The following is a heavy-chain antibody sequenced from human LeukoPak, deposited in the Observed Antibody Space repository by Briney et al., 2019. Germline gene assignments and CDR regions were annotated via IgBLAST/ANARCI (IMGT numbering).Heavy chain of an antibody. V-gene: IGHV3-23*01. J-gene: IGHJ4*02. Sequence: GGSLRLSCAASGFTFSNYAMSWVRQAPGKGLEWVSAISGSGGIKFYADSVKGRFTISRDSSKNTLYLQMNSLRAEDTAVYYCAKSGREYSSSWYNFDYWGQGTLVTVSS. CDR1: GFTFSNYA. CDR3: AKSGREYSSSWYNFDY. D-gene: IGHD6-13*01. CDR2: ISGSGGIK.